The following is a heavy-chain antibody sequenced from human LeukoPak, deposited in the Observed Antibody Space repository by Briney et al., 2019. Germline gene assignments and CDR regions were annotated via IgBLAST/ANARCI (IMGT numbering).Heavy chain of an antibody. V-gene: IGHV3-48*03. CDR3: ARGGMIVDMKFDP. D-gene: IGHD3-22*01. CDR1: GFTFTNYE. Sequence: GGSLRLSCAASGFTFTNYEMNWVRQAPGKGLEWVSYISSSGSTVYYADSVKGRFTISRDNAKNSLYLQMNSLRAEDTAVYYCARGGMIVDMKFDPWGQGTLVTASS. CDR2: ISSSGSTV. J-gene: IGHJ5*02.